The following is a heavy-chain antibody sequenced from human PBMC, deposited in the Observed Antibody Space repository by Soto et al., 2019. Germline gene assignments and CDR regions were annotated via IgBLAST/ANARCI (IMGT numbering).Heavy chain of an antibody. D-gene: IGHD3-3*01. CDR2: IWSDGSNK. V-gene: IGHV3-33*01. Sequence: PGGSLRLSCASSGFIFSSYGMYWVRQAPGKGLEWVAVIWSDGSNKYYADSVKGRFTISRDNSKNTVFLQMNSLRAEDTAVYYCARSGPGTIFGVSYYGMDVWGQGTTVTVSS. J-gene: IGHJ6*02. CDR3: ARSGPGTIFGVSYYGMDV. CDR1: GFIFSSYG.